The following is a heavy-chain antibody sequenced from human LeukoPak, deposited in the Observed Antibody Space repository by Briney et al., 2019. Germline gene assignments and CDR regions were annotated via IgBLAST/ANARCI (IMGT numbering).Heavy chain of an antibody. D-gene: IGHD3-9*01. Sequence: ASVKVSCKASGYTFTGYYMHWVRQAPGQGLEWMGWIDPNSGDTNYVQKFQGRVTMTRDTSITTAYMELSRLTSDDTAVYYCTRDYDILTQWGQGTLVTASS. CDR1: GYTFTGYY. CDR2: IDPNSGDT. V-gene: IGHV1-2*02. J-gene: IGHJ4*02. CDR3: TRDYDILTQ.